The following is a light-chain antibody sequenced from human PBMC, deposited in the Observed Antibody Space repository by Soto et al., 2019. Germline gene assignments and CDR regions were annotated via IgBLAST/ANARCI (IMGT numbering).Light chain of an antibody. CDR3: QQSYGTPIT. Sequence: DIQVTQSPSYLSASVGDRVTITCRASQSISSYLNWYQQKPGKAPNLLIYVASSLQSEVPSRFSGSGSGTDFTLTITSLQPEDFATYYCQQSYGTPITFGQGTRLEI. J-gene: IGKJ5*01. V-gene: IGKV1-39*01. CDR2: VAS. CDR1: QSISSY.